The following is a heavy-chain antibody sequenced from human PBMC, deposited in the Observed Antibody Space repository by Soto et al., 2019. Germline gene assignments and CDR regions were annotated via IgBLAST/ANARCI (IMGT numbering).Heavy chain of an antibody. CDR1: GYTFTSYT. Sequence: QVQHVQSGAEVKKPGASVKVSCKASGYTFTSYTMHWVRQAPGQRLEWMGWINGGNGNTKYSQKFQGRVTITRDTSASTAYIELSSLKSEDTAVYYCARDSPYYGSGSDAFEIWGQGTLVTVSS. CDR3: ARDSPYYGSGSDAFEI. CDR2: INGGNGNT. D-gene: IGHD3-10*01. J-gene: IGHJ3*02. V-gene: IGHV1-3*01.